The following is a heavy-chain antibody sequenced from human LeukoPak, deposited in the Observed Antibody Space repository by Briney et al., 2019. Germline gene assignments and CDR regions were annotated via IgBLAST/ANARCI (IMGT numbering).Heavy chain of an antibody. CDR1: GFTFSSYW. D-gene: IGHD6-19*01. CDR2: IKQDGSEK. Sequence: GGSPRLSCAASGFTFSSYWMSWVRQAPGKGLEWVANIKQDGSEKYYVDSVKGRFTISRDNAKNSLYLQMNSLRAEDTAVYYCARDGVAVAGLRDDYYYYGMDAWGQGTTVTVSS. CDR3: ARDGVAVAGLRDDYYYYGMDA. V-gene: IGHV3-7*01. J-gene: IGHJ6*02.